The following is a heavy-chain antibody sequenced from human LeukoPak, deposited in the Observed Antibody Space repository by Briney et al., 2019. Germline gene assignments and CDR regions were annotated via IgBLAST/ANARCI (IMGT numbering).Heavy chain of an antibody. Sequence: PGGSLRLPCAVSGFPFSSHGMNWVRQAPGKGLEGVSGINPGGPTYYADSVKGRFPISRDDSKNAPYLQMKSLRADDTAVYYCAKDGAWLRFDDWGEGILVTVSS. D-gene: IGHD5-12*01. CDR2: INPGGPT. V-gene: IGHV3-23*01. J-gene: IGHJ4*02. CDR3: AKDGAWLRFDD. CDR1: GFPFSSHG.